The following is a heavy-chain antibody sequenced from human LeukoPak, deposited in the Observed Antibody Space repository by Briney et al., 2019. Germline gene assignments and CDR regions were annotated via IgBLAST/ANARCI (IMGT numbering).Heavy chain of an antibody. D-gene: IGHD5-18*01. J-gene: IGHJ4*02. CDR2: IYPGDSDT. V-gene: IGHV5-51*01. CDR1: GYSFTSYW. CDR3: ARLPPYSYGPPPCFDY. Sequence: GESLKISCKGSGYSFTSYWSGWVRQMPGKGLEWMGIIYPGDSDTRYSPSFQGQVTISADKSISTAYLQWSSLKASDTAMYYCARLPPYSYGPPPCFDYWGQGTLVTVSS.